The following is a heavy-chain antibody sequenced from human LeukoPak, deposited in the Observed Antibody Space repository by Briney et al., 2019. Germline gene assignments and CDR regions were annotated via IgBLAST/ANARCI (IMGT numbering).Heavy chain of an antibody. CDR1: GYTFTSYG. J-gene: IGHJ6*02. Sequence: ASVKVSCKASGYTFTSYGISWVRQAPGQGLEWMGWINPNSGGTNYAQKFQGWVTMTRDTSISTAYMELSRLRSDDTAVYYCARALPSGYGDYYGMDVWGQGTTVTVSS. D-gene: IGHD5-12*01. CDR2: INPNSGGT. V-gene: IGHV1-2*04. CDR3: ARALPSGYGDYYGMDV.